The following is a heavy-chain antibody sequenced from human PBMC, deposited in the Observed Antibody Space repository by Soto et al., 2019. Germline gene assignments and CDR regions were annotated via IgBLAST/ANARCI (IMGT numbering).Heavy chain of an antibody. V-gene: IGHV3-33*01. CDR2: IWYDGSNK. Sequence: GESLKISCAASGFTFSSYGMHWVRQAPGKGLEWVAVIWYDGSNKYYADSVKGRFTISRDNSKNTLYLQMNSLRAEDTAVYYCAREWGIAAAGHYYYYGMDVWGQGTPVTVSS. J-gene: IGHJ6*02. CDR3: AREWGIAAAGHYYYYGMDV. D-gene: IGHD6-13*01. CDR1: GFTFSSYG.